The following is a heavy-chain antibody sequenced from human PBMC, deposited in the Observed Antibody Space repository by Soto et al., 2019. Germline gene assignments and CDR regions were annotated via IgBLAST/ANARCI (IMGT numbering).Heavy chain of an antibody. Sequence: QVQLQESGPRLVKPSGTLSLSCTVTGDSISTAIWWSWVRQSPERGLEWIGEVYYTGTTHYNPSLGNRVIVSADKSRNQFSLSLSYVTPADTAIYYCARRGRSFRDFEINYFDTWGQGALVTVSS. CDR1: GDSISTAIW. V-gene: IGHV4-4*02. J-gene: IGHJ4*02. CDR2: VYYTGTT. CDR3: ARRGRSFRDFEINYFDT. D-gene: IGHD2-21*02.